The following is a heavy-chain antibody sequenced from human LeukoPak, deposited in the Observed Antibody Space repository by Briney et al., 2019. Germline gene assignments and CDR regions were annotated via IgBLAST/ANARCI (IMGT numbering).Heavy chain of an antibody. CDR2: INLNGGST. D-gene: IGHD1-14*01. Sequence: PGGSLRLSCAASGFTFDDYVMSWVRQAPGNRLEWVSGINLNGGSTDSEDSVKGRFPLIKDKAKNSLYLQMNSLRAEDTALYYCARDRTAGLFDYWGQGTLVTVSS. CDR1: GFTFDDYV. CDR3: ARDRTAGLFDY. V-gene: IGHV3-20*04. J-gene: IGHJ4*02.